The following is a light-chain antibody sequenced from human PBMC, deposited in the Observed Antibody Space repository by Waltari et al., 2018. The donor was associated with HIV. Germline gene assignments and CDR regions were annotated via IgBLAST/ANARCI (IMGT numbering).Light chain of an antibody. CDR2: DAS. CDR3: QQYDNGIT. Sequence: DIQMTQSPSSLSASVGDRVTITCQASQDISNYLNWYQQKPGKAPKLLIYDASNLETGVPSRFSGSGSGTDFTFTISSLQPEDIATYYCQQYDNGITFGQGTRLEIK. J-gene: IGKJ5*01. CDR1: QDISNY. V-gene: IGKV1-33*01.